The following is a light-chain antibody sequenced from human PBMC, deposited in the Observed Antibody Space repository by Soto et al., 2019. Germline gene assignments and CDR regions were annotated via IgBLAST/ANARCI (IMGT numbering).Light chain of an antibody. CDR3: AAWDDSLNGVV. CDR2: NNS. J-gene: IGLJ2*01. V-gene: IGLV1-44*01. Sequence: QSVLSQPPSASGTPGQRVTISCSGSSSNNESKTVNWYQQLPGTAPKLLIYNNSQRPSGVPDRFSGSKSDTSASLAIRGLQSEDEADYYCAAWDDSLNGVVFGGGTKLTVL. CDR1: SSNNESKT.